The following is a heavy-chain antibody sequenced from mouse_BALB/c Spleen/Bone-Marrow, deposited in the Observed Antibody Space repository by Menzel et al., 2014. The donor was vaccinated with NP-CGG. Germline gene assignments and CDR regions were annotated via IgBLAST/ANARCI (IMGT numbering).Heavy chain of an antibody. D-gene: IGHD2-4*01. CDR1: GFAFSSYD. V-gene: IGHV5-12-1*01. Sequence: DVQLVESGGGLVKPGGSLKLSCAASGFAFSSYDMSWVRQTPEKRLEWVAYISSGGGSTYYPDTVKGRFAISRDNAKNTLYLQMSSLKSEDTAMYYCARVSYDYFDYWGQGTTLTVSS. CDR2: ISSGGGST. J-gene: IGHJ2*01. CDR3: ARVSYDYFDY.